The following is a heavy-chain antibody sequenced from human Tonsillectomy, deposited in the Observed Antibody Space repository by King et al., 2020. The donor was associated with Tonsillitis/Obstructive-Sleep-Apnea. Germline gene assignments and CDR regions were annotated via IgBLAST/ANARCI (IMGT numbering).Heavy chain of an antibody. D-gene: IGHD3-10*01. CDR1: GFTFSSYE. CDR3: ARDSPHYYGSGSYMDV. Sequence: QLVQSGGGLVQPGGSLRLSCVASGFTFSSYEMNWVRQAPGKGLEWVSHISSSGSTIYYADSVKGRFTISRDNAKNSLYLQMNSLRAEDTAVYYCARDSPHYYGSGSYMDVWGQGTTVTVSS. V-gene: IGHV3-48*03. CDR2: ISSSGSTI. J-gene: IGHJ6*02.